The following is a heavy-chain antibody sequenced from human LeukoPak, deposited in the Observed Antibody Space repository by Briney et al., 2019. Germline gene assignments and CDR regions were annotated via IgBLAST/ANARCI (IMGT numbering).Heavy chain of an antibody. D-gene: IGHD3-22*01. V-gene: IGHV1-2*02. CDR2: INPNSGGT. CDR3: AGDYYDSSGYYSALGY. J-gene: IGHJ4*02. Sequence: ASVKVSCKASGYTFTGYYMHWVRQAPGQGLEWMGWINPNSGGTNYAQKFQGRVTMTRDTSISTAYMELSRLRSDDTAVYYCAGDYYDSSGYYSALGYWGQGTLVTVSS. CDR1: GYTFTGYY.